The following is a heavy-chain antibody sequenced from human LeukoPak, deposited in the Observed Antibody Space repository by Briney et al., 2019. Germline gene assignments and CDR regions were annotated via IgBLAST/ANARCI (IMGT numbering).Heavy chain of an antibody. V-gene: IGHV3-7*03. J-gene: IGHJ4*02. CDR1: GFTFSSYA. D-gene: IGHD2-15*01. Sequence: GGSLRLSCEASGFTFSSYAMSWVRQAPGKGLEWVANIKRDGSEKYYVDSVKGRFTISRDNAKNSVYLQMNSLRAEDTAMYYCARRDIGDYWGQGTLVTVSS. CDR3: ARRDIGDY. CDR2: IKRDGSEK.